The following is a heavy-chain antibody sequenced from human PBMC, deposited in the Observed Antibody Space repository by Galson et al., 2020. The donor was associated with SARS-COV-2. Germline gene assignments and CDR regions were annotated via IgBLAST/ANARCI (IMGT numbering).Heavy chain of an antibody. CDR2: IHYSGTT. Sequence: SETLSLTCTVSGGSISTTSYFWGRIPPAKGQGLVWIGTIHYSGTTYYNPSLRSRVTISVDTSTNQFSLKLNSVTDADTAVYYCARRGGTVSTQHFELWGRGTLVTVSS. CDR1: GGSISTTSYF. V-gene: IGHV4-39*01. J-gene: IGHJ2*01. CDR3: ARRGGTVSTQHFEL. D-gene: IGHD4-17*01.